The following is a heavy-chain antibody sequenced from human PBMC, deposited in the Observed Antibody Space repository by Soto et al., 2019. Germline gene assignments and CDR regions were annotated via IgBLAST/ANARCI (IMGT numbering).Heavy chain of an antibody. CDR3: ARDPHYYGSGIYYIFDY. CDR1: GYTFTSYY. D-gene: IGHD3-10*01. J-gene: IGHJ4*02. Sequence: QVQLVQSGAEVKKPGASVKVSCKASGYTFTSYYMHWVRQAPGQGLEWMGIINPSGGSTSYAQKFQGRVTMTRDTSTSTVYMELSSLRSEDTAVSYCARDPHYYGSGIYYIFDYWGQGTLVTVSS. CDR2: INPSGGST. V-gene: IGHV1-46*01.